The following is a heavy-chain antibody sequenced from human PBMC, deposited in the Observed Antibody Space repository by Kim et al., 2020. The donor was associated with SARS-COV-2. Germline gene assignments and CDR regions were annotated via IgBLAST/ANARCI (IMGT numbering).Heavy chain of an antibody. D-gene: IGHD1-26*01. CDR3: AAARGSHGFGY. CDR1: GFTFTSSA. J-gene: IGHJ4*02. CDR2: IFVGSGNT. Sequence: SVKVSCKASGFTFTSSAMQWVRQARGQRLEWIGWIFVGSGNTNYAQKVQERVTITRDMSTSTAYMELSSLRSEDTAVYYCAAARGSHGFGYWGQGTLVTVSS. V-gene: IGHV1-58*02.